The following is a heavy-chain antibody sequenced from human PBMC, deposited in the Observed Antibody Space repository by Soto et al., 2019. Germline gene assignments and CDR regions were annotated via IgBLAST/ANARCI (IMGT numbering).Heavy chain of an antibody. CDR1: GFTFSDYT. V-gene: IGHV3-23*03. J-gene: IGHJ4*02. CDR3: TRRTSGYFGY. Sequence: EVQLLESGGGLVQPGGSLTLSCAASGFTFSDYTMSWVCQAPGKVLESISVILSDYNTYYAGSVRGRFTISRDNSKNTLYLEMNRLRAVDTAVYYCTRRTSGYFGYWGQGALVTVSS. CDR2: ILSDYNT. D-gene: IGHD2-15*01.